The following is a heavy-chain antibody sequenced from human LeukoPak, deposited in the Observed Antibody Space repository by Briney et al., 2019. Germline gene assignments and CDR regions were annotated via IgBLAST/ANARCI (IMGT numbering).Heavy chain of an antibody. CDR2: IYYSGTT. Sequence: SETLSLTCTVSGDSISSGNYYWSWIRQPPGKGLEWIAYIYYSGTTYYNPSLKSRVTISVDTSKNQFSLKLSSVTAADTAVYYCARVSSIAARPYWYFDLWGRGTLVTVSS. V-gene: IGHV4-30-4*02. CDR3: ARVSSIAARPYWYFDL. CDR1: GDSISSGNYY. D-gene: IGHD6-6*01. J-gene: IGHJ2*01.